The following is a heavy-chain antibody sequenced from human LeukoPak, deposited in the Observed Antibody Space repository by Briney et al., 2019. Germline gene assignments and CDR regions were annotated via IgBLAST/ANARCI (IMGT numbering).Heavy chain of an antibody. J-gene: IGHJ4*02. V-gene: IGHV1-3*01. CDR1: GYTFTSYA. CDR2: ISAGNGNT. CDR3: ARDYQHDY. Sequence: GASVKVSCKASGYTFTSYAMHWVRQAPGQRLEWMGWISAGNGNTKYSQKFQGRVSITRDTSASTAYMELSSLRSEDTAVYYCARDYQHDYWGQGTLVTVSS.